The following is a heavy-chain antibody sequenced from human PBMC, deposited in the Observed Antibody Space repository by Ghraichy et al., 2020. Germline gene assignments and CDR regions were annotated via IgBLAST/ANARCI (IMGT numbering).Heavy chain of an antibody. D-gene: IGHD2-15*01. V-gene: IGHV3-23*01. Sequence: GGSLRLSCAASGFTFSSYAMSWVRQAPGKGLEWVSAISGSGGSTYYAYSVKGRFTISRDNSKNTLYLQMNSLRAEDTAVYYCAKMLLVVVVAANFDYWGQGTLVTVSS. CDR3: AKMLLVVVVAANFDY. CDR1: GFTFSSYA. CDR2: ISGSGGST. J-gene: IGHJ4*02.